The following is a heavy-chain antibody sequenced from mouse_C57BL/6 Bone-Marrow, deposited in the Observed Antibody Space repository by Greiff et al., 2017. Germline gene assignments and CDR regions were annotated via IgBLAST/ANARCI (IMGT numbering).Heavy chain of an antibody. Sequence: EVKLMESGGGLVQPGGSLKLSCAASGFTFSDYGMAWVRQAPRKGPEWVAFISNLAYSIYYADTVTGRFTISRENAKNTLYLEMSSLRSEDTAMYYCAREGGSRGWFAYWGQGTLVTVSA. J-gene: IGHJ3*01. D-gene: IGHD1-1*01. V-gene: IGHV5-15*01. CDR2: ISNLAYSI. CDR3: AREGGSRGWFAY. CDR1: GFTFSDYG.